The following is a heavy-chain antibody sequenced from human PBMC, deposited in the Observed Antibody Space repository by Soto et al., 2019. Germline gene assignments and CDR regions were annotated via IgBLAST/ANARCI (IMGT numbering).Heavy chain of an antibody. CDR2: TYYRSKWYN. CDR1: GDSVSSISAA. D-gene: IGHD5-12*01. J-gene: IGHJ6*02. Sequence: QVQLQQSGPGLVRPSQTLSLTCSISGDSVSSISAAWNWIRQSPSRGLEWLGRTYYRSKWYNDYAVSVEGRISIDPDTSNNQCSLQLNAVTPDDTAVYYCARDYGRWLRQFRGLDVWGQGTTVTVSS. CDR3: ARDYGRWLRQFRGLDV. V-gene: IGHV6-1*01.